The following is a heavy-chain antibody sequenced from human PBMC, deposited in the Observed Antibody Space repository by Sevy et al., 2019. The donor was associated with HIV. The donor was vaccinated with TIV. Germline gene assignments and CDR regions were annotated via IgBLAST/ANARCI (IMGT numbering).Heavy chain of an antibody. V-gene: IGHV3-30-3*01. Sequence: GGSLRLSCAASGFTFSSYVMHWVRQAPGKGLEWVAVISYDGSNKYYADSVKGRFTISRDNSKNTLYLQMNSLRAEDTAVYYCARGVELIAVAGTGDAFDIWGQGTMVTVSS. CDR2: ISYDGSNK. CDR3: ARGVELIAVAGTGDAFDI. D-gene: IGHD6-19*01. J-gene: IGHJ3*02. CDR1: GFTFSSYV.